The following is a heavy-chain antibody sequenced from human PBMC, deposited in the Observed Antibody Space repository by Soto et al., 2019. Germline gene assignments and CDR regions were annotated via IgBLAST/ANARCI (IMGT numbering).Heavy chain of an antibody. CDR1: GFTFSSYA. CDR2: ISGSGGST. Sequence: GGSLRLSCAASGFTFSSYAMSWVRQAPGKGLEWVSAISGSGGSTYYADSVKGRFTISRDNSKNTLYLQMNSLRAEDTAVYHCAKSPGSSWYHDYWGQGTLVTVSS. CDR3: AKSPGSSWYHDY. J-gene: IGHJ4*02. V-gene: IGHV3-23*01. D-gene: IGHD6-13*01.